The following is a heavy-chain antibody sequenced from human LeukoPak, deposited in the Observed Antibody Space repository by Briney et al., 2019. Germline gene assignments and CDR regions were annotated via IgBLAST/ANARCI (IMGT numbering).Heavy chain of an antibody. CDR1: GFTFSNYW. D-gene: IGHD6-13*01. Sequence: GGSLRLSCAASGFTFSNYWMTWVRQAPGKGLEWVATIKQDGGQKYYVDSVKGRFTVSRDNARNSLDLQVNSLRAEDTAVYYCTKGGRSSGWYWPYWGRGTLVTVSS. J-gene: IGHJ4*02. CDR2: IKQDGGQK. CDR3: TKGGRSSGWYWPY. V-gene: IGHV3-7*01.